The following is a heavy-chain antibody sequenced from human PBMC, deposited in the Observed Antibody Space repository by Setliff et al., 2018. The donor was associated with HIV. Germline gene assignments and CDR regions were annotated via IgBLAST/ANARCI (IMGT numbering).Heavy chain of an antibody. CDR3: ARGLPADGYAFDL. D-gene: IGHD6-13*01. V-gene: IGHV1-18*04. CDR1: GYTFTSYG. CDR2: ISVHNGDT. Sequence: ASVKVSCKASGYTFTSYGITWVRHAPGQGLEWMGWISVHNGDTKFAQKFQDRLTMTTDTSTTTAYMDLKSLRSDDTAVYYCARGLPADGYAFDLWGQGTMVTVSS. J-gene: IGHJ3*01.